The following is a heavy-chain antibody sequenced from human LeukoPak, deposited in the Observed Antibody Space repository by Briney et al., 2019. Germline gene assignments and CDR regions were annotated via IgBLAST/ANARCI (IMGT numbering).Heavy chain of an antibody. J-gene: IGHJ6*02. CDR1: GYTFTSYY. V-gene: IGHV1-46*01. CDR2: INPNGGST. D-gene: IGHD5-18*01. CDR3: ARGTGYFETGMVKYKYYGMDV. Sequence: ASVKVSCKASGYTFTSYYIHWVRQAPGQELEWMGIINPNGGSTSYGQTFQGRVNMNRDTSTNIVYMELSSLRSDDTAVYYCARGTGYFETGMVKYKYYGMDVWGQGTTVTVSS.